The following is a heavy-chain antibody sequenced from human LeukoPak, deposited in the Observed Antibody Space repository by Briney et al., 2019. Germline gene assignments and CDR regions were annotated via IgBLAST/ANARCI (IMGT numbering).Heavy chain of an antibody. Sequence: PSETLSLTCTVSGGSISTYYWSWIRQPPGKGLEWIGCIYYSGSTNCNPSLKSRVTISVDTSKNQFSLKLSSVTAADTAVYYCARVGYGSFDYWGQGTLVTVSS. D-gene: IGHD3-10*01. CDR2: IYYSGST. V-gene: IGHV4-59*01. CDR1: GGSISTYY. CDR3: ARVGYGSFDY. J-gene: IGHJ4*02.